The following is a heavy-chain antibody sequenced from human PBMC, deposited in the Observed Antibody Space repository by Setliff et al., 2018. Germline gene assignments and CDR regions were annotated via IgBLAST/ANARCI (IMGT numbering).Heavy chain of an antibody. Sequence: SVKVSCKASGGTFSSYAVSWVRQAPGQGLEWMGGIIPIFGTANYAQKFQGRVTITADESTSTAYMELSSLRSEDTAVYYCARDNWIFGVEIPDYYYMDVWGKGTTVTVPS. V-gene: IGHV1-69*13. J-gene: IGHJ6*03. CDR2: IIPIFGTA. CDR1: GGTFSSYA. CDR3: ARDNWIFGVEIPDYYYMDV. D-gene: IGHD3-3*01.